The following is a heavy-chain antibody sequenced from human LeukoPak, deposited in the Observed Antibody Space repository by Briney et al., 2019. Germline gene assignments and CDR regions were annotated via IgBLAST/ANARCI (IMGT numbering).Heavy chain of an antibody. Sequence: GGSLRLSCAASGFTFSTYGMHWVRRAPRKGLVWFSLINPDGSSTVYADSVKGRFTISRDNAKNTLYLHMNSLRDEDTAVYYCARHPQLDYWGQGTLVTVSS. CDR2: INPDGSST. CDR1: GFTFSTYG. V-gene: IGHV3-74*01. J-gene: IGHJ4*01. CDR3: ARHPQLDY.